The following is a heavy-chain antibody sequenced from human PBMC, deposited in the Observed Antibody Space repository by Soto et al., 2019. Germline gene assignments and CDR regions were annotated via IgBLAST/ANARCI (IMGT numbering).Heavy chain of an antibody. CDR3: AKDTAYDFWSGYSNFDY. CDR1: GFTFSSYA. V-gene: IGHV3-23*01. D-gene: IGHD3-3*01. J-gene: IGHJ4*02. Sequence: GGSLRLSCAASGFTFSSYAMSWVRQAPGKGLEWVSAISGSGGSTYYADSVKGRFTNSRDNSKNTLYLQMNSLRAEDTAVYYCAKDTAYDFWSGYSNFDYWGQGTLVTVSS. CDR2: ISGSGGST.